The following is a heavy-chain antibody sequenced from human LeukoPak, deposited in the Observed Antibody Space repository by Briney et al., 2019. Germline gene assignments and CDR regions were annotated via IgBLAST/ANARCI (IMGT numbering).Heavy chain of an antibody. CDR1: GFTFSSYG. J-gene: IGHJ4*02. V-gene: IGHV3-30*18. D-gene: IGHD6-25*01. CDR2: ISYDGSNK. Sequence: GGPLRLSCAASGFTFSSYGMHWVRQAPGKGLEWVAVISYDGSNKYYADSVKGRFTISRDNSKNTLYLQMNSLRAEDTAVYYCAKDRSSGDFDYWGQGTLVTVSS. CDR3: AKDRSSGDFDY.